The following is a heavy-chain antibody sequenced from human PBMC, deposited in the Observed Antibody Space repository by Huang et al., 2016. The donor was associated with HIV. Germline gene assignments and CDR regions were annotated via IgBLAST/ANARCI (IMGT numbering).Heavy chain of an antibody. D-gene: IGHD3-9*01. CDR2: IKPDESEK. V-gene: IGHV3-7*01. J-gene: IGHJ4*02. Sequence: EVQLVESGGGLVQPGGSLRLSCAASGFNFSSYWMSWVRQAQGNGLEWVDSIKPDESEKYYVDSVKCRFAVSRDRAKNSVFLEMNSLSAEDTAVYYCAGPNDIFTVWGQGALVTVSS. CDR3: AGPNDIFTV. CDR1: GFNFSSYW.